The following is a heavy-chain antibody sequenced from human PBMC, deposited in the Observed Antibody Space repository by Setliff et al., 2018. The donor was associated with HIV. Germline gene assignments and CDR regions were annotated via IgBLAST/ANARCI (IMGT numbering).Heavy chain of an antibody. CDR3: ARGKFRSTWSLFADYYFDY. Sequence: HWVRQAPGQGLEWMGGLDPEDGKTIYAQKFQGRVSMTEDTSTDTASMELRGLRFDDTAVYYCARGKFRSTWSLFADYYFDYWGQGTLVTVSS. J-gene: IGHJ4*02. D-gene: IGHD2-8*02. V-gene: IGHV1-24*01. CDR2: LDPEDGKT.